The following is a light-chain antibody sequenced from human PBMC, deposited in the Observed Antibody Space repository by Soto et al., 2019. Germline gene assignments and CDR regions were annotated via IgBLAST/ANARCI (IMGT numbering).Light chain of an antibody. CDR1: SSNIENNY. CDR2: EDN. V-gene: IGLV1-51*02. J-gene: IGLJ1*01. CDR3: ATWDSSLSGGV. Sequence: QSVLTQPPSVSAAPGQRVTISCSGSSSNIENNYVSWYRQLPGTAPNLLIYEDNKLPSGIPDRFSGSKSGTSATLGITGLETGDEADYYCATWDSSLSGGVFGTGTKVTVL.